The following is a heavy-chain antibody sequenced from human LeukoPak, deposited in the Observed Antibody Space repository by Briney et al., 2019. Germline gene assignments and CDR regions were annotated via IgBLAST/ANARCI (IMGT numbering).Heavy chain of an antibody. D-gene: IGHD1-26*01. CDR2: IYYSGST. V-gene: IGHV4-59*01. Sequence: PSEILSLTCTVSGGPISSYYWSWIRQPPGKGLEWIGYIYYSGSTNYNPSLKSRVTISVDTSKNQFSLKLSSVTAADTAVYYCARVGATGAFDIWGQGTMVTVSS. CDR1: GGPISSYY. CDR3: ARVGATGAFDI. J-gene: IGHJ3*02.